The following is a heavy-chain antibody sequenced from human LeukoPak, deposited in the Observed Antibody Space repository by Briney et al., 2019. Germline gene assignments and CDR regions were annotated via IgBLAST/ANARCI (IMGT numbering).Heavy chain of an antibody. D-gene: IGHD2/OR15-2a*01. Sequence: ETLSLTCTVSGGSISSYQWSWIRQPPGKGLEWIGYISYSGFTNYNPSLKSRVTISLDTSKNQFSLKLTSVTAADTAVYYCAGHHPRNTVDFWGQGTLVTVSS. J-gene: IGHJ4*02. CDR1: GGSISSYQ. CDR3: AGHHPRNTVDF. V-gene: IGHV4-59*08. CDR2: ISYSGFT.